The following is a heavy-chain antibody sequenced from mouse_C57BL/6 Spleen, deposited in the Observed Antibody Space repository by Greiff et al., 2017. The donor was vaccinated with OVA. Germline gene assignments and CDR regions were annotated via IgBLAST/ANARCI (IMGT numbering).Heavy chain of an antibody. CDR3: TTNGNYVAWFAY. CDR1: GFTFSDAW. Sequence: ADGSMKLSCAASGFTFSDAWMDWVRQSPEKGLEWVAEIRNKANNHATYYAESVKGRFTISRDDSKSSVYLQMNSLRAEDTGIYYCTTNGNYVAWFAYWGQGTLVTVSA. V-gene: IGHV6-6*01. D-gene: IGHD2-1*01. CDR2: IRNKANNHAT. J-gene: IGHJ3*01.